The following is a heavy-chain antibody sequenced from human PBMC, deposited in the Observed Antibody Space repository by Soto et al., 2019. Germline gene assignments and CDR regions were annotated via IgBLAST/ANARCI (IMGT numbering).Heavy chain of an antibody. D-gene: IGHD3-22*01. CDR3: ARPYYYDSSGYYTF. CDR2: ISSSSSYT. Sequence: GGSLRLSCAASGFTVSDYYMSWIRQAPGKGLEWVSYISSSSSYTNYADSVKGRFTISRDNAKNSLYLQMNSLRAEDTAVYYCARPYYYDSSGYYTFWGQGTLVTVSS. CDR1: GFTVSDYY. J-gene: IGHJ4*02. V-gene: IGHV3-11*06.